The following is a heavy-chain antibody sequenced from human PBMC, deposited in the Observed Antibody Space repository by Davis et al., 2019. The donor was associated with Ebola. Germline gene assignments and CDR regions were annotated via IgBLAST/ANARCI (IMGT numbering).Heavy chain of an antibody. CDR2: ISYDGSNK. Sequence: GESLKISCAASGFTFSSYGMHWVRQAPGKGLEWVAVISYDGSNKYYADSVKGRFTISRDNSKNTLYLQMNSLRPEDTAVYYCARRRITGKTWYYGMDVWGKGTTVTVSS. D-gene: IGHD1/OR15-1a*01. CDR1: GFTFSSYG. CDR3: ARRRITGKTWYYGMDV. V-gene: IGHV3-30*03. J-gene: IGHJ6*04.